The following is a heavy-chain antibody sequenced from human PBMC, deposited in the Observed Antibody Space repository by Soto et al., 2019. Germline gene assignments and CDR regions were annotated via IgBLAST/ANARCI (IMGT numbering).Heavy chain of an antibody. D-gene: IGHD6-13*01. CDR3: ASGDTPGYSSSWYYFDY. Sequence: SETLSLTCTVSGGSISSSSYYWGWIRQPPGKGLEWIGSIYYSGSTYYNPSLKSRVTISVDTSKNQFSLKLSSVTAADTAVYYCASGDTPGYSSSWYYFDYWGQGTLVTVSS. J-gene: IGHJ4*02. CDR1: GGSISSSSYY. V-gene: IGHV4-39*01. CDR2: IYYSGST.